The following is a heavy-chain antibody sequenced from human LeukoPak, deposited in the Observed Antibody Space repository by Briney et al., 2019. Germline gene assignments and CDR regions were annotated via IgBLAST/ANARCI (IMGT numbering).Heavy chain of an antibody. CDR3: ARRVVSSGYSSAEYFQH. D-gene: IGHD3-22*01. CDR1: GGTFSSYA. CDR2: IIPIFGIA. J-gene: IGHJ1*01. V-gene: IGHV1-69*04. Sequence: GSSVKVSCKASGGTFSSYAISWVRQAPGQGLEWMGRIIPIFGIANYAQKFLGRVTITADKSTSTAYMELSSLRSEDTAVYYCARRVVSSGYSSAEYFQHWGQGTLVTVSS.